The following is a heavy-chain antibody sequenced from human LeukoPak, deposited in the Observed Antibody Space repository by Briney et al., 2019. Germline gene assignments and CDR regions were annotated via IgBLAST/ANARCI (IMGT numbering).Heavy chain of an antibody. CDR1: RFTLSNYG. J-gene: IGHJ5*02. CDR2: ISYDGSND. CDR3: AKDRSALIDH. D-gene: IGHD3-10*01. V-gene: IGHV3-30*18. Sequence: GGSLRLSCAASRFTLSNYGMHWFRQAPGRGLEWVAVISYDGSNDYYADSVKGRFTISRDNSKNTVYLQMNSLRTEDTAIYYCAKDRSALIDHWGQGTLVTVSS.